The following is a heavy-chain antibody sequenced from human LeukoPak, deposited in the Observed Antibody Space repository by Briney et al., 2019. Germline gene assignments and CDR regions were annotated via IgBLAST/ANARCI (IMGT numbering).Heavy chain of an antibody. J-gene: IGHJ4*02. V-gene: IGHV4-39*01. CDR2: IYYSGST. CDR3: ASDSSGYYDFDY. CDR1: GGSISSSSYY. D-gene: IGHD3-22*01. Sequence: SETLSLTCTVSGGSISSSSYYWGWVRQPPGKGLEWIGSIYYSGSTYYNPSLKSRVTISVDTSKNQFSLKLSSVTAADTAVYFCASDSSGYYDFDYWGQGTLVTVSS.